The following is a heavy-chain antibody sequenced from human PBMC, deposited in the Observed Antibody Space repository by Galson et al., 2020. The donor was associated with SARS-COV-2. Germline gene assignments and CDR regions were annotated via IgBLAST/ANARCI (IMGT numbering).Heavy chain of an antibody. J-gene: IGHJ4*02. Sequence: GGSLRLSCAASGFTFSSYAMHWVRQPPGKGLEWVAVISYDGSTKYYADSVKGRFTISRDTSKNTLYLQMSSLSPEDTAVYYCARTTYTVVTQGGFDYWGQGTLATVSS. CDR2: ISYDGSTK. V-gene: IGHV3-30*04. CDR3: ARTTYTVVTQGGFDY. CDR1: GFTFSSYA. D-gene: IGHD2-21*02.